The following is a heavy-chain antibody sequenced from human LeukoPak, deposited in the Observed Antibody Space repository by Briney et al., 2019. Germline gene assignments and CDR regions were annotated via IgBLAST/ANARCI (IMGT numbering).Heavy chain of an antibody. CDR1: GFTFSGSA. CDR3: TRHSYSKAPYYYYYMDV. CDR2: IRSKANSYAT. J-gene: IGHJ6*03. Sequence: GGSLRLSCAASGFTFSGSAMHWVRQASGKGLEWVGRIRSKANSYATAYAASVKGRFTISRDDSKNTAYLQMNSLETEDTAVYYCTRHSYSKAPYYYYYMDVWGKGTTVTVSS. V-gene: IGHV3-73*01. D-gene: IGHD4-11*01.